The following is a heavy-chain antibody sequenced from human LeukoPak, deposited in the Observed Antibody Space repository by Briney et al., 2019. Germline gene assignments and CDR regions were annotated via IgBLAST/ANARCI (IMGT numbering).Heavy chain of an antibody. CDR1: GFTFSDYW. Sequence: GGSLRLSCVASGFTFSDYWMSWVRQAPGKGLEWVAEISFDGSNKHYVDSVKGRFTISRDNSKNTLYLQMNSLSAEDTAVYYCAAYHVSHSESGYWGQGTLVTVSS. CDR2: ISFDGSNK. J-gene: IGHJ4*02. V-gene: IGHV3-30*03. CDR3: AAYHVSHSESGY. D-gene: IGHD1-14*01.